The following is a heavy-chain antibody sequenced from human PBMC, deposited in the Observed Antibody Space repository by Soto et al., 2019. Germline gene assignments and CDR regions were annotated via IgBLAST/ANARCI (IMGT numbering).Heavy chain of an antibody. Sequence: SETLSLTCSVSGGSISSYDWSWIRQLPGQGLEWIGYIYYSGSTNYNPSLKSRVTISVDTSKNQFSLKLSSVTAADTAVYYCARDVYGGNSEFDYWGQGTLVTVSS. V-gene: IGHV4-59*01. J-gene: IGHJ4*02. D-gene: IGHD4-17*01. CDR1: GGSISSYD. CDR2: IYYSGST. CDR3: ARDVYGGNSEFDY.